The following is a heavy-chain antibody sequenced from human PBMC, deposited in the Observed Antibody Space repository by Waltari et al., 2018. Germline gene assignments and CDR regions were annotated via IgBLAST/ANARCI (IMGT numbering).Heavy chain of an antibody. J-gene: IGHJ4*02. CDR3: ARVANWNYPFDY. D-gene: IGHD1-7*01. CDR1: GCSISRHH. CDR2: IYYSGST. Sequence: QVQLQESGPGRVKPSDTLSLTCTVPGCSISRHHWSWIRQPPGKGLEWIGYIYYSGSTNYNPSLKSRVTISVDTSKNQFSLKLSSVTAADTAVYYCARVANWNYPFDYWGQGTLVTVSS. V-gene: IGHV4-59*11.